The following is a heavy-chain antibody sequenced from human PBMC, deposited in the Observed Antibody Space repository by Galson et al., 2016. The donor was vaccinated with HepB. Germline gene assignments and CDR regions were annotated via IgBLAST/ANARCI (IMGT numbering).Heavy chain of an antibody. CDR2: IFYDGSNK. D-gene: IGHD1-26*01. V-gene: IGHV3-33*01. CDR3: VRDRSVYSGSYFDGVPFYY. Sequence: SLRLSCAASGFTFSSYGMHWVCQAPGKGLEWVAFIFYDGSNKYYADSVKGRFTISRDNSNNTLYLQMNSLRAEDTAVYYCVRDRSVYSGSYFDGVPFYYWGQGTLVTVSS. J-gene: IGHJ4*02. CDR1: GFTFSSYG.